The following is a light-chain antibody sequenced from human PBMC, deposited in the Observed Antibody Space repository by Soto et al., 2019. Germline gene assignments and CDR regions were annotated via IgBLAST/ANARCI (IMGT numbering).Light chain of an antibody. CDR3: SSFTTSSTWV. CDR1: TSDVGGYNY. CDR2: EVS. Sequence: QSALTQPASVSGSPGQSITISCTGTTSDVGGYNYVSWYQQHPGKAPKLMIYEVSDRPSGVSCRFSGSKSGNTASLTISGLQAEDEADYYCSSFTTSSTWVFGGGTKLTVL. V-gene: IGLV2-14*01. J-gene: IGLJ2*01.